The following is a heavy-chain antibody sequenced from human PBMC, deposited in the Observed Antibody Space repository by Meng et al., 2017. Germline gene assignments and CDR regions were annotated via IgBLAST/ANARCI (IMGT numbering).Heavy chain of an antibody. CDR2: IDPRSGDT. J-gene: IGHJ4*02. CDR3: ARDSATGDF. V-gene: IGHV1-2*06. D-gene: IGHD5-12*01. Sequence: QVQLVQSGAEVKNPGASVKVSCKPSGYTFTAYWLHWVRQAPGQGLDWMGRIDPRSGDTQYAQKFQGRVTMTRDTSISTAYMELSRLISDDTAVYYCARDSATGDFWGQGTLVTVSS. CDR1: GYTFTAYW.